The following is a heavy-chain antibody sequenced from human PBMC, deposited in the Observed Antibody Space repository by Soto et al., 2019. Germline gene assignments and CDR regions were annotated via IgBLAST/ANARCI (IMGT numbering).Heavy chain of an antibody. Sequence: QVQLQESGPGLVKPSQTLSLTCTVSGGSISSGDYYWTWIRQLPGKGLEWIVYIYYSGSTYYNPSLKSRVTISVDTSKNQCSLKLSSVTAADTAVYYCARAPTGYSRYYFDYWGQGTLVTVSS. D-gene: IGHD2-21*01. CDR2: IYYSGST. J-gene: IGHJ4*02. CDR1: GGSISSGDYY. V-gene: IGHV4-31*03. CDR3: ARAPTGYSRYYFDY.